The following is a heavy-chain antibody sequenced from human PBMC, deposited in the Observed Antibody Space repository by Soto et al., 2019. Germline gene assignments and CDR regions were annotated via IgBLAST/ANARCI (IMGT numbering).Heavy chain of an antibody. CDR3: ARVRTWFGELSDYYGMDV. CDR1: GFTFSSYW. J-gene: IGHJ6*02. D-gene: IGHD3-10*01. Sequence: GSLRLSCAASGFTFSSYWMSWVCQAPGKGLEWVANIKQDGSEKYYVDSVEGRFTISRDNAKNSLYLQMNSLRAEDTAVYYCARVRTWFGELSDYYGMDVWGQGTTVTVSS. V-gene: IGHV3-7*04. CDR2: IKQDGSEK.